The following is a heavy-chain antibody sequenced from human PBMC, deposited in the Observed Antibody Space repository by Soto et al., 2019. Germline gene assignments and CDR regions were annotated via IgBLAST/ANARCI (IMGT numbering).Heavy chain of an antibody. CDR3: ARGGVVVAATGTYYSGKTNWFDP. V-gene: IGHV1-3*01. CDR2: INAGNGNT. Sequence: ASVKVSCKASGYTFTSYAMHWVRHAPGQRLEWMGWINAGNGNTKYSQKFQGRVTITRDTSASTAYMELSSLRSEDTAVYYCARGGVVVAATGTYYSGKTNWFDPWGQGTLVTVSS. D-gene: IGHD2-15*01. J-gene: IGHJ5*02. CDR1: GYTFTSYA.